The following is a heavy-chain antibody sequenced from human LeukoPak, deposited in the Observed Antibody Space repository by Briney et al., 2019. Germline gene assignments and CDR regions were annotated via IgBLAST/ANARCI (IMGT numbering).Heavy chain of an antibody. V-gene: IGHV1-46*01. CDR2: INPSRGST. CDR1: GYTFTSYY. Sequence: VASVKFSCKASGYTFTSYYMHWVRQAPGQGLEWMGIINPSRGSTSYAQQFQRRVTMTRDISTSTVYMELSILRSEDTARYYCPRTPDYGDYFNYWGQGSLVTVSS. CDR3: PRTPDYGDYFNY. J-gene: IGHJ4*02. D-gene: IGHD4-17*01.